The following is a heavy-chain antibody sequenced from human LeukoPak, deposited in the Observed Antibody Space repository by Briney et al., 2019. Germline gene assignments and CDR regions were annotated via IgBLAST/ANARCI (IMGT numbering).Heavy chain of an antibody. CDR2: ISWNSGSI. J-gene: IGHJ3*02. CDR1: GFTFSSYW. D-gene: IGHD1-26*01. Sequence: QPGGSLRLSCAASGFTFSSYWMSWVRQAPGKGLEWVSGISWNSGSIGYADSVKGRFTISRDNAKNSLYLQMNSLRAEDMALYYCAKETSGSYAFDIWGQGTMVTVSS. V-gene: IGHV3-9*03. CDR3: AKETSGSYAFDI.